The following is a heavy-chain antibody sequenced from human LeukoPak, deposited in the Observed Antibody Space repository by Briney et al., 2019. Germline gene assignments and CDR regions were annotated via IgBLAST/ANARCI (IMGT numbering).Heavy chain of an antibody. CDR2: ISSSGSTI. CDR1: GFTFSDYY. CDR3: ARSRYDSSGYFNDYYYGMDV. D-gene: IGHD3-22*01. Sequence: GGSLRLSCAASGFTFSDYYMSWIRQAPGKGLEWVSYISSSGSTIYYADSVKGRFTISRDNAKNSLYLQMNSLRAEDTAVYYCARSRYDSSGYFNDYYYGMDVWGQGTTVTVSS. J-gene: IGHJ6*02. V-gene: IGHV3-11*01.